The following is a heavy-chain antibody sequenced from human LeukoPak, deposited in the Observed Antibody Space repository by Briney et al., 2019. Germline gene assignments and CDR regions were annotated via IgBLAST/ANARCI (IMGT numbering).Heavy chain of an antibody. J-gene: IGHJ4*02. D-gene: IGHD2/OR15-2a*01. CDR2: ISSGGHDI. Sequence: GGSLRLSCAASEFTFSRYSMNWFRQAPEEGLEWVSSISSGGHDIYYADSVKGRFTISRDNAKNSLYLQMNSLRVEDTAVYYCARDLSYWGQGTLVTVSS. V-gene: IGHV3-21*01. CDR1: EFTFSRYS. CDR3: ARDLSY.